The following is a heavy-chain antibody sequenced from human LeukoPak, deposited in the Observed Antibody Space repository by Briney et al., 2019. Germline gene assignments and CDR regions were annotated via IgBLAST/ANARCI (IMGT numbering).Heavy chain of an antibody. CDR1: GFTFSTFA. CDR2: IFPSGGEI. D-gene: IGHD2-8*02. V-gene: IGHV3-23*01. CDR3: ATYRQVLLPFES. Sequence: GGSLRLSCAASGFTFSTFAMIWVRQPPGKGLEWVSSIFPSGGEIHYADSVRGRFTISRDNSKSTLSLQMNSLRAEDTAIYFCATYRQVLLPFESWGQGTLVTVSS. J-gene: IGHJ4*02.